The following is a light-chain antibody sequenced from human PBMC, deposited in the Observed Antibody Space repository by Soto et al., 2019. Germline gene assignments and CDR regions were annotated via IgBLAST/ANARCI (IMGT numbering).Light chain of an antibody. Sequence: QSALTQPASVSGSPGQSITISCTGNSSDVGGYNYVSWYQQHPGKAPNLMIYEVSNRPSGVSNRFSGSKSGNTASLTISGLQAEDEADYYCSSYTSSSIDYVFGTGTKVTVL. CDR1: SSDVGGYNY. CDR2: EVS. V-gene: IGLV2-14*01. J-gene: IGLJ1*01. CDR3: SSYTSSSIDYV.